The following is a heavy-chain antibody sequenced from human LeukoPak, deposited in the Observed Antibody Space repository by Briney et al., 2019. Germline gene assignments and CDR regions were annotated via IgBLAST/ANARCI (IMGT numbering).Heavy chain of an antibody. V-gene: IGHV4-59*01. D-gene: IGHD5-24*01. Sequence: SETLSLTCTISGGSISTYYWTWIRQPPGKGLEWIGHIYYSGSTNYNPSLKSRVSISVDTSKNQFSLKLTSVTVADTAVYYCARDNYRDGMDVWGQGTTVTVS. CDR1: GGSISTYY. CDR3: ARDNYRDGMDV. J-gene: IGHJ6*02. CDR2: IYYSGST.